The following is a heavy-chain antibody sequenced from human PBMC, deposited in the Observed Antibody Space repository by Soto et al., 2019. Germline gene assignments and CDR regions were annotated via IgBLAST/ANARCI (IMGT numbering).Heavy chain of an antibody. CDR3: ARTYYDFWSGYYFDY. V-gene: IGHV3-7*01. D-gene: IGHD3-3*01. CDR2: IKQDGSEK. CDR1: GFTFSSYW. Sequence: GESLNISCAASGFTFSSYWMSWVRQAPGKGLEWVANIKQDGSEKYYVDSVKGRFTISRDNAKNSLYLQMNSLRAEDTAVYYCARTYYDFWSGYYFDYWGQGTLVTVSS. J-gene: IGHJ4*02.